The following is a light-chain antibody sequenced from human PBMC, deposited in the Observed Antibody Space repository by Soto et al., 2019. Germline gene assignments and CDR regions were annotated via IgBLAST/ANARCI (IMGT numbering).Light chain of an antibody. CDR3: QQYNNWPPAT. CDR2: GAS. V-gene: IGKV3-15*01. CDR1: RSFGST. Sequence: EIVLTHSPGTLSLSPGERATLSCRASRSFGSTSLAWYQQKPGQSPRLLIYGASTRATDIPARFSGSGSGTEFTLTISSLQSEDFAVYYCQQYNNWPPATFGQGTKVDIK. J-gene: IGKJ1*01.